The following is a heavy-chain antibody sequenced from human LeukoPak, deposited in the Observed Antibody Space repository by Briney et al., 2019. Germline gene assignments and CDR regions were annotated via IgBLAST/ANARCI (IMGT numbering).Heavy chain of an antibody. CDR3: ARVVSYDFWSGSNWFDP. J-gene: IGHJ5*02. Sequence: ASVKVSCKASGYTFTSYGISWVRQAPGQGLEWMGWISAYNGNTNYAQKLQGRVTMTTDTSTSTAYMELRSLGSDDTAVYYCARVVSYDFWSGSNWFDPWGQGTLVTVSS. CDR1: GYTFTSYG. V-gene: IGHV1-18*01. CDR2: ISAYNGNT. D-gene: IGHD3-3*01.